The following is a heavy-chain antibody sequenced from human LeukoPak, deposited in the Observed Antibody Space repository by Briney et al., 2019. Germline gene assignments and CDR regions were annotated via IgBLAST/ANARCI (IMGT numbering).Heavy chain of an antibody. D-gene: IGHD3-22*01. Sequence: GGSLRLPCAASGFTVSGAWMNWVRQVPGKGLEWIGLFKSKTNGGTTDYAAPVKGRFTMSRDDSKNTLYLQMNSLKTEDTAVYYCTTDVGYYDSSGYYPEGGYFDYWGQGTLVTVSS. V-gene: IGHV3-15*01. CDR3: TTDVGYYDSSGYYPEGGYFDY. CDR1: GFTVSGAW. J-gene: IGHJ4*02. CDR2: FKSKTNGGTT.